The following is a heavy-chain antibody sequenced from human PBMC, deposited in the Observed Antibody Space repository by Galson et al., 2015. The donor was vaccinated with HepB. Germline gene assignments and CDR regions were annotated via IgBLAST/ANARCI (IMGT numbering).Heavy chain of an antibody. D-gene: IGHD2-15*01. CDR3: TSSPEDIVVVVAAYHEY. J-gene: IGHJ4*02. CDR2: IRSKTFSVTT. Sequence: SLRLSCAASGFTFGSYWMSWVRQAPGKGLEWVGFIRSKTFSVTTEYAASVKGRFTISRDDSKSVAYLQMNSLKTEDTAVYFCTSSPEDIVVVVAAYHEYWGQGTLVTVSS. V-gene: IGHV3-49*04. CDR1: GFTFGSYW.